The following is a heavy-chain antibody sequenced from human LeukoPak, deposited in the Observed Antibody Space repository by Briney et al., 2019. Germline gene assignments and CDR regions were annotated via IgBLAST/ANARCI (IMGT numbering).Heavy chain of an antibody. CDR3: ARDFDWSGYTNWFDP. V-gene: IGHV3-23*01. CDR1: GFTFSTYT. Sequence: GGSLGLSCAASGFTFSTYTMTWVRQAPGKGLEWVSGISGTLPTNGRPFHADSVKGRFTISRDNAKNSLYLQMNSLRAEHTAVYYCARDFDWSGYTNWFDPWGQGTLVTVSS. D-gene: IGHD3-3*01. J-gene: IGHJ5*02. CDR2: ISGTLPTNGRP.